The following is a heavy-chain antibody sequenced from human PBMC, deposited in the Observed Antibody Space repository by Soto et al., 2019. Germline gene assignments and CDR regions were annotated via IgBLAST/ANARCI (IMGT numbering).Heavy chain of an antibody. J-gene: IGHJ6*02. Sequence: ASVKVSCKASGYSFTDYHIHWVRQAPGQGLEWLGRINPKSGGTSTAQRFQGWVTMTRDRSISTVYMELTRLRSDDTAVYFCARGHSTDCSNGVCSFFYNHEMDVWGQGTTVTVSS. V-gene: IGHV1-2*04. D-gene: IGHD2-8*01. CDR1: GYSFTDYH. CDR2: INPKSGGT. CDR3: ARGHSTDCSNGVCSFFYNHEMDV.